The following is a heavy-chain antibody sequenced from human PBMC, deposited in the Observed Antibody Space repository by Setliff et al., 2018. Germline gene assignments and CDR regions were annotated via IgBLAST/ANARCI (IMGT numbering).Heavy chain of an antibody. J-gene: IGHJ4*02. D-gene: IGHD1-1*01. CDR1: GASLSSGTYY. V-gene: IGHV4-39*01. CDR3: ARTGTYRYFDY. CDR2: IYYRGDT. Sequence: PSETLSLTCTVSGASLSSGTYYWGWIRQPPGKGLEWIGRIYYRGDTYYNASLKGRLTISVDTAQNQFSLRLTSVTAPDTAVYYCARTGTYRYFDYWGQGALVTVSS.